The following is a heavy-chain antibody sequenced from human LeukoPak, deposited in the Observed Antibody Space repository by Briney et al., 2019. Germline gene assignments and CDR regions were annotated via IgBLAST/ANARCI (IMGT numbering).Heavy chain of an antibody. D-gene: IGHD3-22*01. J-gene: IGHJ4*02. V-gene: IGHV3-21*01. CDR3: VRLRRNSDTSGFYYYYDF. Sequence: SGGSLRLSCLASGYTFSSYSINSVHQAPGKGLEWVSSISVRSNYIYYADSVRGRFRISRADARDLLFLEMNSLRAEDTAVYYCVRLRRNSDTSGFYYYYDFWGRGTLVTVSS. CDR1: GYTFSSYS. CDR2: ISVRSNYI.